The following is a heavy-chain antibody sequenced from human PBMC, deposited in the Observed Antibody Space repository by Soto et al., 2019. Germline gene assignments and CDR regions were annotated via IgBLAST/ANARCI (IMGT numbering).Heavy chain of an antibody. CDR1: GDSVSSGRDF. J-gene: IGHJ4*02. CDR3: ARGRPMLGAKTFFDY. CDR2: ISYSGTT. Sequence: QVQLQESGPGLVKPSQTLSLTCKVSGDSVSSGRDFWSWIRQHPGMALEWIGYISYSGTTYYTPSLRSRVSISIDTSQNQFSLRLDSVTAADTAVYYCARGRPMLGAKTFFDYWGQGTRVAVYS. V-gene: IGHV4-31*03. D-gene: IGHD1-26*01.